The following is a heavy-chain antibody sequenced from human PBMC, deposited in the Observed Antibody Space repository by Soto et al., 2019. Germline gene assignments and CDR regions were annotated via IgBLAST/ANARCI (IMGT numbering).Heavy chain of an antibody. D-gene: IGHD6-13*01. CDR2: IWYNGSNK. CDR1: GFTFSSYG. CDR3: AREPYSSSWSPRSHYFDY. V-gene: IGHV3-33*01. J-gene: IGHJ4*02. Sequence: QVQLVESGGGVVQPGRSLRLSCAASGFTFSSYGMHWVRQAPGKGLEWVAVIWYNGSNKYYADSVKGRFTISRDNSKNTLYLTMNSLRAEDTAVYYCAREPYSSSWSPRSHYFDYWGQGTLVTVSS.